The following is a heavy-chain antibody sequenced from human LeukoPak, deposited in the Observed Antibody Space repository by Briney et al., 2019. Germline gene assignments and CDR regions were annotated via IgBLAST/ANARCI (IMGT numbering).Heavy chain of an antibody. J-gene: IGHJ3*02. Sequence: PSETLSLTCTVSGGSISSSSYYWGWIRQPPGKGLEWIGTIYYSGSTYYNPSLKSRVTISVDTSKNQFSLKLTSVTAADTAVYYCASDYGSEIYGRDAFDIWGQGTMVTVSS. D-gene: IGHD3-10*01. CDR3: ASDYGSEIYGRDAFDI. CDR2: IYYSGST. V-gene: IGHV4-39*01. CDR1: GGSISSSSYY.